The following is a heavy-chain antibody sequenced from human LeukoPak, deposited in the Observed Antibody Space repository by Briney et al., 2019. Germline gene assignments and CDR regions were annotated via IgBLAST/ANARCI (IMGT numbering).Heavy chain of an antibody. J-gene: IGHJ6*03. Sequence: SETLSLTCTVSGGSISSYYWSWIRQPAGKGLEWIGRIYTSGSTNYNPSLKSRVTTSVDTSKNQFSLKLSSVTAADTAVYYCARLLTPYYYYYYMDVWGKGTTVTVSS. CDR1: GGSISSYY. CDR2: IYTSGST. D-gene: IGHD4-23*01. CDR3: ARLLTPYYYYYYMDV. V-gene: IGHV4-4*07.